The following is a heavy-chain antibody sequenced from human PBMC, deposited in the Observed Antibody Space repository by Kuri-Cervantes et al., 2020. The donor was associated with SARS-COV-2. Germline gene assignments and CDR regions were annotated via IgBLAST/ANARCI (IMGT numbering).Heavy chain of an antibody. CDR2: IWYDGSNK. J-gene: IGHJ4*02. CDR3: ARARGRVLVVYAAPKQPFDY. CDR1: GFSFGRYG. D-gene: IGHD2-8*02. Sequence: GESLKISCAISGFSFGRYGMHWVRQAPGKGLEWVAVIWYDGSNKYYADSVKGRFTISRDNSKNTLYLQMNSLRAEDTAVYYCARARGRVLVVYAAPKQPFDYWGQGTLVTVSS. V-gene: IGHV3-33*08.